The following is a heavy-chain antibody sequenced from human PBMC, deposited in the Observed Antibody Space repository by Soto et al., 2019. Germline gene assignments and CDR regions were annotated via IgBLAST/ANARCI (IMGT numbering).Heavy chain of an antibody. CDR2: IRAYNGNT. Sequence: ASVKVSCKASGYTFTSYGISWVRQAPGQGLEWMGWIRAYNGNTNYAQKLQGRVTMTTDTSTSTAYMELRSLRSDDTAVYYCAREWGNYYYYGMDVWGQGTTVTVSS. V-gene: IGHV1-18*04. CDR1: GYTFTSYG. D-gene: IGHD3-16*01. J-gene: IGHJ6*02. CDR3: AREWGNYYYYGMDV.